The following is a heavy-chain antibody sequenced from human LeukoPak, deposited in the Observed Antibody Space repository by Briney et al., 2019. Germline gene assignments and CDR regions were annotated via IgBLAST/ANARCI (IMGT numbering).Heavy chain of an antibody. V-gene: IGHV4-34*01. CDR2: INHSGNT. CDR1: GESFSSYY. CDR3: ARVVGDGYNIPDY. J-gene: IGHJ4*02. D-gene: IGHD5-24*01. Sequence: SETLSLTCAVYGESFSSYYWSWIRQPPGKGLEWIGEINHSGNTNYNPSLKSRVTISVDTSKNQFSLRLSSVTAADTAVYYCARVVGDGYNIPDYWGQGTLVTVSS.